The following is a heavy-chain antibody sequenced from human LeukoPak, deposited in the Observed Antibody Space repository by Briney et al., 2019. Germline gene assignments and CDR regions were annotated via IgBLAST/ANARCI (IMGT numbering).Heavy chain of an antibody. CDR2: IIPIFGTA. J-gene: IGHJ4*02. V-gene: IGHV1-69*01. CDR3: ARSQYSSGWYPHIDY. Sequence: SVKVSCKASVGTFSSYAISWVRQAPGQGLEWMGGIIPIFGTANYAQKFQGRVTITADESTSKAYMELSSLRSEDTAVYYCARSQYSSGWYPHIDYWGQGTLVTVSS. CDR1: VGTFSSYA. D-gene: IGHD6-19*01.